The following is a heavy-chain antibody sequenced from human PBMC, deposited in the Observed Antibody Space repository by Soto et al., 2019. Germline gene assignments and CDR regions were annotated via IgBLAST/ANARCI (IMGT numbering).Heavy chain of an antibody. D-gene: IGHD2-15*01. Sequence: SETLSLTCAVYGGSFSGYYWSWIRQPPGKGLEWIGEINHSGSTNYNPSLKSRVTISVDTSKNQFSLKLSSVTAADTAVYYCAKIGGNYYGMDVWGQGTTVT. CDR3: AKIGGNYYGMDV. J-gene: IGHJ6*02. V-gene: IGHV4-34*01. CDR2: INHSGST. CDR1: GGSFSGYY.